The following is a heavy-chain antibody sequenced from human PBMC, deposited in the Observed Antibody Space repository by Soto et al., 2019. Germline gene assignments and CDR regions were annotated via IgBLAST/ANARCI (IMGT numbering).Heavy chain of an antibody. J-gene: IGHJ4*02. CDR2: ISAYNGNT. V-gene: IGHV1-18*01. Sequence: ASVKVSCKASGYTFTSYGISWVRQAPGQGLEWMGWISAYNGNTNYAQKLQGRVTMTTDTSTSTAYMELRSLRSDDTAVYYCARDLGWEEYYDILTGYFRPLTPADYWGQGTLVTVSS. CDR1: GYTFTSYG. CDR3: ARDLGWEEYYDILTGYFRPLTPADY. D-gene: IGHD3-9*01.